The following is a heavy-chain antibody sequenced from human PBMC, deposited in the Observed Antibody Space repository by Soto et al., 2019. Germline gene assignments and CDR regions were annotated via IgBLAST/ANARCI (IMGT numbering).Heavy chain of an antibody. CDR3: ARDLFRQYSSSLPQY. J-gene: IGHJ4*02. CDR1: GFTFSSYG. CDR2: IWYDGSNK. Sequence: GGSLRLSCAASGFTFSSYGMHWVRQAPGKGLEWVAVIWYDGSNKYYADSVKGRFTISRDNSKNTLYLQMNSLRAEDTAVYYCARDLFRQYSSSLPQYWGQGTLVTVSS. V-gene: IGHV3-33*01. D-gene: IGHD6-13*01.